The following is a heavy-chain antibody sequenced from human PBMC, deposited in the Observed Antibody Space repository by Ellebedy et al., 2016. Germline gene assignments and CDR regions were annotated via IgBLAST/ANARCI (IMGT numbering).Heavy chain of an antibody. CDR2: IDPSDSYT. CDR1: GYSFTSYW. V-gene: IGHV5-10-1*01. J-gene: IGHJ4*02. D-gene: IGHD5-12*01. Sequence: GESLKISXKGSGYSFTSYWISWVRQMPGKGLEWMGRIDPSDSYTNYSPSFQGHVTISADKSISTAYLQWSSLKASDTAMYYCALGGSGYVGGRYYFDYWGQGTLVTVSS. CDR3: ALGGSGYVGGRYYFDY.